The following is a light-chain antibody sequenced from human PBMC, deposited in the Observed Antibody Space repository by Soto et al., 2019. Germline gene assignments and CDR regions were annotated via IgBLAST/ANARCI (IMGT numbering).Light chain of an antibody. CDR3: QQFQNYPLT. CDR2: DVS. V-gene: IGKV1D-13*01. J-gene: IGKJ4*01. Sequence: AIQMTQSPSSLSASAGDSVTISCRASQAISSALAWYQQKPGKPPKLLIYDVSTLEGGVPSRFSGSGSGTDFTLSISSLQPEDFATYYCQQFQNYPLTLGGGTNVE. CDR1: QAISSA.